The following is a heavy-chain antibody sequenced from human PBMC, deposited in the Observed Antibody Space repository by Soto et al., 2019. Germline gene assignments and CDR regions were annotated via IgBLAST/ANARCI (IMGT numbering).Heavy chain of an antibody. CDR2: IYYSGST. V-gene: IGHV4-59*13. CDR1: GGSISSYY. Sequence: KASETLSLTCTVSGGSISSYYWSWIRQPPGKGLEWIGYIYYSGSTNYNPSLKSRVTISVDTSKNQFSLKLSSVTAADTAVYYCARTAGTTSISYYYYYGMDVWGQGTTVTVSS. D-gene: IGHD1-7*01. CDR3: ARTAGTTSISYYYYYGMDV. J-gene: IGHJ6*02.